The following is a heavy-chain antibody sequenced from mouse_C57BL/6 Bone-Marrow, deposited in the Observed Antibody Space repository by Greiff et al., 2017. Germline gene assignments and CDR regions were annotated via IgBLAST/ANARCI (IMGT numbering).Heavy chain of an antibody. D-gene: IGHD1-3*01. CDR2: INPSSGYT. CDR1: GYTFTSYT. Sequence: VQLKESGAELARPDASVKMSCKASGYTFTSYTMHWVKQRPGQGLEWIGYINPSSGYTKYNQKFKDKATLTADKSSSTAYMQLSSLTSEDSAVYYCARLGSSPFDYWGQGTTLTVSS. J-gene: IGHJ2*01. V-gene: IGHV1-4*01. CDR3: ARLGSSPFDY.